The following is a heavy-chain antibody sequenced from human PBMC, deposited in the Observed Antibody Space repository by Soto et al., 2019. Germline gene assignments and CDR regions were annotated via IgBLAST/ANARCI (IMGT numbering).Heavy chain of an antibody. CDR1: GYTFTGYY. V-gene: IGHV1-2*04. D-gene: IGHD3-3*01. Sequence: GASVKVSCKASGYTFTGYYMHWVRQAPGQGLEWMGWINPNSGGTNYAQKFQGWVTMTRDTSTNTAYMELSSLRSEDTAVYYCTTGQRPLRFLEWLSRYYFDYWGQGTLVTVSS. CDR3: TTGQRPLRFLEWLSRYYFDY. CDR2: INPNSGGT. J-gene: IGHJ4*02.